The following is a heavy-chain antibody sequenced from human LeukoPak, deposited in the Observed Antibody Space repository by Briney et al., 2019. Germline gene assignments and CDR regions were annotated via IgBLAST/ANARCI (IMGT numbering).Heavy chain of an antibody. CDR2: IYYSGST. V-gene: IGHV4-30-4*07. Sequence: PSETLSLTCAVSGGSISSGGYSWSWIRQPPGKGLEWIGYIYYSGSTYYNPSLKSRVTISVDTSKNQFSLKLSSVTAADTAVYYCARLLQRGIAVADNFDYWGQGTLVTVSS. CDR1: GGSISSGGYS. J-gene: IGHJ4*02. D-gene: IGHD6-19*01. CDR3: ARLLQRGIAVADNFDY.